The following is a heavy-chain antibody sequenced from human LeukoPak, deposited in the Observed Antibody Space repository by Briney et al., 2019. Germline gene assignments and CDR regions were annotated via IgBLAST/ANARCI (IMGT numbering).Heavy chain of an antibody. V-gene: IGHV3-23*01. D-gene: IGHD3-22*01. CDR2: ISGSGGST. J-gene: IGHJ4*02. Sequence: GGSLRLSCAASGFTFSSYAMSWVRQAPGKGLEWVSAISGSGGSTYYADSVKGRFTISRGNSKNTLYLQMNSLKTEDTAVYYCTTGSPTMIVGAPIYYWGQGTLVTVSS. CDR3: TTGSPTMIVGAPIYY. CDR1: GFTFSSYA.